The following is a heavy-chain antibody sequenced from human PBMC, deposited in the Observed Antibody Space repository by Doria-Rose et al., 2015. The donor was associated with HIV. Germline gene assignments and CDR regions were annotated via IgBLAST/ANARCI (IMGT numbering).Heavy chain of an antibody. Sequence: SGPVLVKPTETLTLTCTVSGVSLSSPGMGVSWIRQPPGKALEWLATIFSDDERSCKTSLKSRLTISRGTSKSQVVLTMTDMDPVDTATYYCARIKSSRWYHKYYFDFWGQGTLVIVSA. CDR3: ARIKSSRWYHKYYFDF. CDR1: GVSLSSPGMG. V-gene: IGHV2-26*01. J-gene: IGHJ4*02. D-gene: IGHD6-13*01. CDR2: IFSDDER.